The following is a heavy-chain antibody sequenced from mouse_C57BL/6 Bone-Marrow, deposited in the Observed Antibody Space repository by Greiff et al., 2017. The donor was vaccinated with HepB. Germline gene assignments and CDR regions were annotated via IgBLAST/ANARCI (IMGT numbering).Heavy chain of an antibody. CDR1: GISITTGNYR. CDR3: ARSSSYWYFDV. CDR2: IYYSGTI. V-gene: IGHV3-5*01. J-gene: IGHJ1*03. Sequence: VQLKESGPGLVKPSQTVFLTCTVTGISITTGNYRWSWIRQFPGNKLEWIGDIYYSGTITYNPPLTSRTTITRDTPKNQFFLEMNSLTAEDTATYYCARSSSYWYFDVWGTGTTVTVSS. D-gene: IGHD1-1*01.